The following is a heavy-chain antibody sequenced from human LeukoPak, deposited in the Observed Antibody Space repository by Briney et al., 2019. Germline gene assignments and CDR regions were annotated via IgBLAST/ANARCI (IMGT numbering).Heavy chain of an antibody. J-gene: IGHJ3*01. CDR3: ARDSSGIKDAFDV. V-gene: IGHV3-21*01. Sequence: GSLRLSCAGSGFMITNSMIWVRQAPGKGLEWVSYINSRSPSIYYADSVKGRFTISRDNAKKSLSLQMNSLRAEDTAVYYCARDSSGIKDAFDVWGQGTMVTVSS. D-gene: IGHD3-22*01. CDR1: GFMITNS. CDR2: INSRSPSI.